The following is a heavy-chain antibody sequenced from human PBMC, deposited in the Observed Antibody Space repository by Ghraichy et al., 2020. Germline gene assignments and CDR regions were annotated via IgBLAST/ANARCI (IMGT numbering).Heavy chain of an antibody. D-gene: IGHD5-18*01. V-gene: IGHV3-43*01. J-gene: IGHJ3*02. CDR1: GFTFDDYT. CDR3: AKIHSYGYEGVKDAFDI. Sequence: GESLNISCAASGFTFDDYTMHWVRQAPGKGLEWVSLISWDGGSTYYADSVKGRFTISRDNSKNSLYLQMNSLRTEDTALYYCAKIHSYGYEGVKDAFDIWGQGTMVTVSS. CDR2: ISWDGGST.